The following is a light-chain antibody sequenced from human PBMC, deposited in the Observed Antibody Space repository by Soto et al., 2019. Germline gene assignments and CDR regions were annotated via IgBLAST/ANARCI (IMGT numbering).Light chain of an antibody. Sequence: ETVMTQSPATLSFSPGERATLSCRASPSVTNFLAWYQQKPGQAPRLLIYGASTRATGIPDRFSGSGSGTDFSLTISRLEPEDFAVYYCQQYGKSPQITFGQGTRLEIK. CDR3: QQYGKSPQIT. CDR2: GAS. J-gene: IGKJ5*01. CDR1: PSVTNF. V-gene: IGKV3-20*01.